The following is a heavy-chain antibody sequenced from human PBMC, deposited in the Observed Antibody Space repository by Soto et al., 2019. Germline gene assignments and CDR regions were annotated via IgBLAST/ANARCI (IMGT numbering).Heavy chain of an antibody. V-gene: IGHV1-69*13. D-gene: IGHD5-12*01. CDR3: AGEVKVARYSFDF. Sequence: SVKVSCKASGGTFKNYALTWVRQAPGQGLEWMGGTIPVFNSANYAEKFQGRVTITADDSTSTAYMEVRSLRPDDTAVYYCAGEVKVARYSFDFWGQGTMVTVSS. J-gene: IGHJ4*02. CDR2: TIPVFNSA. CDR1: GGTFKNYA.